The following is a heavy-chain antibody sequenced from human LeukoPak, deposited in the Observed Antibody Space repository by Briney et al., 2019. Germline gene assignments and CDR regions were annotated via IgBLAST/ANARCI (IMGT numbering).Heavy chain of an antibody. V-gene: IGHV3-20*04. D-gene: IGHD2/OR15-2a*01. Sequence: GGSLTRDCAATGXTFDDYGMSWLRQAPGKELEWVFGINWNGGSTGYADSVKGRFTISRDNATNSLYLQMNSLRAEDTALYYCARNGLSATYYFFDYWGQGTLVTVSS. CDR1: GXTFDDYG. CDR3: ARNGLSATYYFFDY. J-gene: IGHJ4*02. CDR2: INWNGGST.